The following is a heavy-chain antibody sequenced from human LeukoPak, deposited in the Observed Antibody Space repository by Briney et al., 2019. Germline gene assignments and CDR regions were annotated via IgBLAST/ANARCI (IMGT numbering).Heavy chain of an antibody. Sequence: QPGRSLRLSCAASGFTFSSYAMHWVCQAPGKGLEWVAVISYDGSNKYYADSVKGRFTISRDNSKNTLYLQMNSLRAEDTAVYYCAREQAFYSGYDYWGQGTLVTVSS. D-gene: IGHD5-12*01. V-gene: IGHV3-30*04. CDR1: GFTFSSYA. CDR2: ISYDGSNK. CDR3: AREQAFYSGYDY. J-gene: IGHJ4*02.